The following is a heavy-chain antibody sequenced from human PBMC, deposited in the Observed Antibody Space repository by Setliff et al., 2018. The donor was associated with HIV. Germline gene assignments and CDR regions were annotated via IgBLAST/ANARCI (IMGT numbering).Heavy chain of an antibody. CDR1: GGSIRSSGYY. V-gene: IGHV4-39*07. Sequence: PSETLSLTCSVSGGSIRSSGYYWSWIRQPPGKGLEWIGSIYYSGSTYYNPSLKSRVTISVDTSKNQFSLKLSSVTAADTAVYYCARSRGDIVMMVAAHWYFDLWGRGTLVT. D-gene: IGHD2-15*01. J-gene: IGHJ2*01. CDR3: ARSRGDIVMMVAAHWYFDL. CDR2: IYYSGST.